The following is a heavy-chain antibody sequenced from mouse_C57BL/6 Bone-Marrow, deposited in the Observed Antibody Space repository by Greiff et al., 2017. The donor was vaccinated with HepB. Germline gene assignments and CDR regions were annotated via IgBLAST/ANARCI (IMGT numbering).Heavy chain of an antibody. V-gene: IGHV5-16*01. CDR3: ARDEGYSNYVWYFDV. J-gene: IGHJ1*03. Sequence: DVMLVESEGGLVQPGSSMKLSCTASGFTFSDYYMAWVRQVPEKGLEWVANINYDGSSTYYLDSLKSRFIISRDNAKNILYLQMSSLKSEDTATYYCARDEGYSNYVWYFDVWGTGTTVTVSS. D-gene: IGHD2-5*01. CDR2: INYDGSST. CDR1: GFTFSDYY.